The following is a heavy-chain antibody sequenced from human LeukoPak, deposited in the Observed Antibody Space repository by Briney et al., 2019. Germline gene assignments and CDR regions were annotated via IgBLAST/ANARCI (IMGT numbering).Heavy chain of an antibody. Sequence: PGGSLRLSCAASGFTFSTYSMHWVRQAPGKGLEWVSSIISSGSNIYYTSSVRGRFTVSGDNAKNSLYLQMSSLRPEDTAVYYCAGGSLRDLKITWGQGTLVTVSS. D-gene: IGHD5-24*01. CDR2: IISSGSNI. J-gene: IGHJ5*02. CDR3: AGGSLRDLKIT. V-gene: IGHV3-21*06. CDR1: GFTFSTYS.